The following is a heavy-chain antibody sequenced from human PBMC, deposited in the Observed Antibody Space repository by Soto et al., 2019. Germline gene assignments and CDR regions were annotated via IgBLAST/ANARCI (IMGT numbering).Heavy chain of an antibody. V-gene: IGHV1-3*01. CDR3: AREPEDGVPGDF. D-gene: IGHD3-3*01. CDR1: GYTFTSHT. Sequence: QVQLVQSGAEVKEPGASVKVSCKASGYTFTSHTIHWARQAPGQGLEWMGWIIVSHGRPRIAPHFQGRVTLTTDTSATTAYMELNSLTSEDTAVYFCAREPEDGVPGDFWGQVTLVVVSS. J-gene: IGHJ4*02. CDR2: IIVSHGRP.